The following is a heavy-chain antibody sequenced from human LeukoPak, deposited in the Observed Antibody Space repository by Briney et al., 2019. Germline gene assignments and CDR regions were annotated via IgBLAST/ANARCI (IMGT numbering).Heavy chain of an antibody. D-gene: IGHD1-26*01. V-gene: IGHV3-48*03. CDR2: IGSSGTTI. J-gene: IGHJ4*02. CDR3: ARDRPTGASRVFLVQ. Sequence: PGGSLRLSCAASGFPFSIYEMNWVRQAPGKGLEWVSNIGSSGTTIYYADSVKGRFSISRDNAKSSLYLQMNSLRVEDTAVYYCARDRPTGASRVFLVQWGQGTLVTVSS. CDR1: GFPFSIYE.